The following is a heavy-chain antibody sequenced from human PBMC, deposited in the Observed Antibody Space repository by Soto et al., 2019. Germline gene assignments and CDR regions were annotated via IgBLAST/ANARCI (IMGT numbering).Heavy chain of an antibody. CDR3: ARLRSRVMITFGGDPYGMDV. CDR2: IYYSGST. CDR1: GGSISSISYY. D-gene: IGHD3-16*01. V-gene: IGHV4-39*06. J-gene: IGHJ6*02. Sequence: PSETLSLTCTVSGGSISSISYYWGWIRQPPGKGLDWIGSIYYSGSTYYSPSLKSRVSISVDTSKNQFALKLSSVTAADTAVYYCARLRSRVMITFGGDPYGMDVWGQGTTGNVS.